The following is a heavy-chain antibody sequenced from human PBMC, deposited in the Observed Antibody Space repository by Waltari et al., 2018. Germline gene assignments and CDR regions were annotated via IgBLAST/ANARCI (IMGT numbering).Heavy chain of an antibody. CDR3: VRGDGGSSIDY. CDR1: GGSISSHY. J-gene: IGHJ4*02. CDR2: IYYSGST. D-gene: IGHD2-15*01. Sequence: QVQLQESGPGLVKPSETLSLTCTVSGGSISSHYWSWIRQPPGKGLEWIGYIYYSGSTNYNPSLKSRVTISVDTSKNQFSLKLSSVTAADTAVYYCVRGDGGSSIDYWGQGTLVTVSS. V-gene: IGHV4-59*11.